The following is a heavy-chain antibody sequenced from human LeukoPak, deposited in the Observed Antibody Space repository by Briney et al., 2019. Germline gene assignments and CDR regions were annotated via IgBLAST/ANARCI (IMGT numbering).Heavy chain of an antibody. J-gene: IGHJ6*03. CDR2: IYYSGST. Sequence: SETLSLTCTVSGGSISGYYWSWIRQPPGKGLEWIGNIYYSGSTNYNPSLKSRVTMSVDTSKNQFSLKLSSVTAADTAVYYCARSPRGGNFPFYYYYMDVWGKGTTVTISS. CDR3: ARSPRGGNFPFYYYYMDV. CDR1: GGSISGYY. D-gene: IGHD4-23*01. V-gene: IGHV4-59*12.